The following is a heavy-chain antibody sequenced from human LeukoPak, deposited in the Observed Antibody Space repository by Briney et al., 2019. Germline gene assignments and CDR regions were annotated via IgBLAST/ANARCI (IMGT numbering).Heavy chain of an antibody. J-gene: IGHJ5*02. V-gene: IGHV4-59*01. CDR1: GGSISSYY. CDR3: ARVPGGWGSGWFDP. D-gene: IGHD7-27*01. CDR2: IYYSGST. Sequence: SETLSLTCTVSGGSISSYYWSWIRQPPGKGLEWIGYIYYSGSTNYNPSLKSRVTISVDTSKNQFSLKLSSVTAADTAVYYCARVPGGWGSGWFDPWGQGTLVTVSS.